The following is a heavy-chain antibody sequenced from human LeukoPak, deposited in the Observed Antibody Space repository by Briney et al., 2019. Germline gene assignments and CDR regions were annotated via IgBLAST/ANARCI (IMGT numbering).Heavy chain of an antibody. CDR1: GGSFSGYY. CDR3: ARWEGGSYYDFDY. CDR2: INHSGST. J-gene: IGHJ4*02. D-gene: IGHD1-26*01. Sequence: SETLSLTCAVCGGSFSGYYWSWIRQPPGKGLEWIGEINHSGSTNYNPSLKSRVTISVDTSKTKFSLKLSSVTAADTAVYYCARWEGGSYYDFDYWGQGTLVTVSS. V-gene: IGHV4-34*01.